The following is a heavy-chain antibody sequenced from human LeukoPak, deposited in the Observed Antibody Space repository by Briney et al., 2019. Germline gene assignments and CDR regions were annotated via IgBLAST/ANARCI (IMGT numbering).Heavy chain of an antibody. Sequence: GGSLRLSCAASGFTFTSYAMSWVRQAPGKGLEWVSAISGSGRSTYYADSVKGRFTISRDNSKNTLYLQMNSLRAEDTAVYYCAKAFRTQTYSSSWPTKGGVLYYFDYWGQGTLVTVSP. V-gene: IGHV3-23*01. D-gene: IGHD6-13*01. CDR1: GFTFTSYA. CDR3: AKAFRTQTYSSSWPTKGGVLYYFDY. CDR2: ISGSGRST. J-gene: IGHJ4*02.